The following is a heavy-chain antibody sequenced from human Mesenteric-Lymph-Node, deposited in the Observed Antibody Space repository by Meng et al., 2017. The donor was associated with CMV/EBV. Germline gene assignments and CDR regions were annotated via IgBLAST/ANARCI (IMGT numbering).Heavy chain of an antibody. CDR2: ISSSSSYI. J-gene: IGHJ4*02. Sequence: GESLKISCAASGFTFSSYSMNWVRQAPGKGLEWVSSISSSSSYIYYADSVKGRFIISRDNSKNTMYLQMNSLRAEDTAVYYCASNRYLDYWGQGTLVTVSS. V-gene: IGHV3-21*01. CDR1: GFTFSSYS. CDR3: ASNRYLDY.